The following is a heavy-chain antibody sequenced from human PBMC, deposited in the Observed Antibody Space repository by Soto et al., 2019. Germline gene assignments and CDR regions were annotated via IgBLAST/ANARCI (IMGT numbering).Heavy chain of an antibody. Sequence: EVLLVESGGGLVQPGGSLKLSCAASGFVFKDSSIHWVRQASGKGLEWVGRIRDRAYNYATAYAASVEGRFTITRDDSDNTAYLHMSSLKTEDTAVYYCTRLIGAAQDYWRQGTLVTLSS. J-gene: IGHJ4*02. CDR3: TRLIGAAQDY. V-gene: IGHV3-73*01. CDR2: IRDRAYNYAT. D-gene: IGHD6-13*01. CDR1: GFVFKDSS.